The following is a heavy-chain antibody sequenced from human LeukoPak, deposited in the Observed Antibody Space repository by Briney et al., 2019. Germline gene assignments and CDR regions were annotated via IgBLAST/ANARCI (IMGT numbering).Heavy chain of an antibody. CDR1: GYTFTFYY. CDR3: ARGDLWAPNFDY. CDR2: INPNSGYT. D-gene: IGHD3-16*01. J-gene: IGHJ4*02. Sequence: GASVTVSCKASGYTFTFYYMHWVRQAPGQGLQWMGWINPNSGYTNYAQTFQGRVTMTRDTSISTAYMELSRLRSDDTAVYYCARGDLWAPNFDYWGQGTLVTVSS. V-gene: IGHV1-2*02.